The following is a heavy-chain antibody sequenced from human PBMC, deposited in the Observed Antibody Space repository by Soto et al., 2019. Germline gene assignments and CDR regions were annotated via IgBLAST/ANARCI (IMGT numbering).Heavy chain of an antibody. D-gene: IGHD6-13*01. CDR3: AKDPQQLIVYFDY. Sequence: PSETLSLTCTVSGGSISGYYWSWIRQPPGKGLEWIGNTHSNGNLKYNPSLLSRVSISVDLSQNQVSLRVSSMTAEDTAVYYCAKDPQQLIVYFDYWGQGTQVTVSS. V-gene: IGHV4-59*12. CDR1: GGSISGYY. CDR2: THSNGNL. J-gene: IGHJ4*02.